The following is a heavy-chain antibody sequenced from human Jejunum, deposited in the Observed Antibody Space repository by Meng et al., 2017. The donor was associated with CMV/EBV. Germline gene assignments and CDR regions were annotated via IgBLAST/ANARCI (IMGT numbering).Heavy chain of an antibody. CDR3: AKEGFKCSSASCYDAFDI. Sequence: STYAMGWVREAPGKGLEWVSVIPGSGGSTYYADSVKGRFTISRDNSKNTLYLQMNSLRAEDTAVYYCAKEGFKCSSASCYDAFDIWGQGTMVTVSS. V-gene: IGHV3-23*01. CDR1: STYA. CDR2: IPGSGGST. J-gene: IGHJ3*02. D-gene: IGHD2-2*01.